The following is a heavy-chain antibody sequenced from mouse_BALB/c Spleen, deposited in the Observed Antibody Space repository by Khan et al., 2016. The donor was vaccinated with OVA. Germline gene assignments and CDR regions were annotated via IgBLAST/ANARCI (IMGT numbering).Heavy chain of an antibody. J-gene: IGHJ3*01. V-gene: IGHV1-7*01. CDR2: INPTTGYT. CDR1: GYTFTSYW. CDR3: ARSPTMITQFSY. Sequence: QVQLQQSGAELAKPGASVKMSCKASGYTFTSYWMHWVKQRPGQGLEWIGFINPTTGYTEYNQKFKDKATLTADKSSSTAYMQLSSLTSEASAVYYCARSPTMITQFSYWGQGTLVTVSA. D-gene: IGHD2-4*01.